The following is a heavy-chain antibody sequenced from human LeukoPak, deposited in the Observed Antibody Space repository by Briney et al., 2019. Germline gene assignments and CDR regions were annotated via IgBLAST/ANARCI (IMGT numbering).Heavy chain of an antibody. J-gene: IGHJ4*02. CDR3: ARGYSAASGYDYLDY. CDR2: IYYSGST. CDR1: GGPISSHY. D-gene: IGHD5-12*01. V-gene: IGHV4-59*11. Sequence: PSETLSLTCTVSGGPISSHYWSWIRQPPGKGLEWIGYIYYSGSTNYNPSLKSRVTISVDTSKNQFSLKLSSVTAADTAVYYCARGYSAASGYDYLDYWGQGTLVTVSS.